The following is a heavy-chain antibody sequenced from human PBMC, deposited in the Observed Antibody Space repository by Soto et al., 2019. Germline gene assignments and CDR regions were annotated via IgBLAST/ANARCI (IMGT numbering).Heavy chain of an antibody. J-gene: IGHJ5*01. CDR1: GGSFNPYH. D-gene: IGHD7-27*01. CDR2: IDHTGRT. V-gene: IGHV4-34*01. CDR3: ARSMNDHNHHHWGFDS. Sequence: SETLSLTCAVYGGSFNPYHWSFIRQPPGKRLEWIGEIDHTGRTNYNPSVKGRVTMSVDTSKNQFSLNLRSVTAADTAVYFCARSMNDHNHHHWGFDSWGQGTLVTVSS.